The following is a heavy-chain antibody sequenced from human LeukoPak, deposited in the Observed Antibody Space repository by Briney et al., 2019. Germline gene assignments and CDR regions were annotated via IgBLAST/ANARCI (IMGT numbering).Heavy chain of an antibody. V-gene: IGHV4-38-2*01. Sequence: SETLSLTCAVSGYSISSGYYWGWIRQAPGKGLEWIGSIYHSGRTYHNPSLKSRVTISEDTSKNQFSLKLNSVTAADTAVYYCARVTNTGYYYFDYWGQGTLVTVSS. CDR2: IYHSGRT. J-gene: IGHJ4*02. CDR3: ARVTNTGYYYFDY. CDR1: GYSISSGYY. D-gene: IGHD3-9*01.